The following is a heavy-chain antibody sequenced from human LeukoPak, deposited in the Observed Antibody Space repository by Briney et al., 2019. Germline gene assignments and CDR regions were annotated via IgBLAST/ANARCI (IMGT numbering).Heavy chain of an antibody. D-gene: IGHD3-22*01. J-gene: IGHJ4*02. CDR1: GYSFTSYW. V-gene: IGHV5-51*01. CDR3: ARRERTYYYDSSGYGY. CDR2: IYPGDSDT. Sequence: GASLKISCKGSGYSFTSYWIGWVRQMRGKRLEWMGIIYPGDSDTRYSPSFQGQVTISADKSISTAYLQWSSLKASDTAMYYCARRERTYYYDSSGYGYWGQGTLVTVSS.